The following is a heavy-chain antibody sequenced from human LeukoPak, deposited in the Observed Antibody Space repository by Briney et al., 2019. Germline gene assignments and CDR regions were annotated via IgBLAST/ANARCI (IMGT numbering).Heavy chain of an antibody. J-gene: IGHJ4*02. CDR3: ARDPDYYASSGYELYY. CDR2: VWYDGSKN. V-gene: IGHV3-33*01. Sequence: PGGSLRLSCAASGFTFSSYGMHWVRQAPGKGVEWVAGVWYDGSKNSYADSVKRRFNISRDHSKNPVYLQMNSLTAEDTAVYYCARDPDYYASSGYELYYWGQGTLVTVSS. CDR1: GFTFSSYG. D-gene: IGHD3-22*01.